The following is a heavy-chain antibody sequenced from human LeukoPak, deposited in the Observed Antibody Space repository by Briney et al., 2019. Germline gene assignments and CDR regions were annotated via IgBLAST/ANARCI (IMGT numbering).Heavy chain of an antibody. CDR2: ISYDGSNK. V-gene: IGHV3-30*18. CDR3: AKVGATSPYYFDY. CDR1: GFTFSSYG. Sequence: PGGSLRLSCAASGFTFSSYGMHWVRQAPGKGLEXXXVISYDGSNKYYADSVKGRYTISRDNSKNTLYLQMNSLRAEDTAVHYCAKVGATSPYYFDYWGQGTLVTVSS. J-gene: IGHJ4*02. D-gene: IGHD1-26*01.